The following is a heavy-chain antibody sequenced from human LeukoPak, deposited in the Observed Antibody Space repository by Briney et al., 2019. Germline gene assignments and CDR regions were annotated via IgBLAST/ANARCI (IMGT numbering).Heavy chain of an antibody. J-gene: IGHJ4*02. CDR2: VNLQGST. CDR1: GGSITNTNY. Sequence: KSSETLSLTCGVSGGSITNTNYWTWVRQPPGKGLEWIGEVNLQGSTNYNPSLMGRVAISVDTSENHISLQLTSVTAADTAVYYCAREGGSYRPLDYSGQGTLVTVSS. CDR3: AREGGSYRPLDY. D-gene: IGHD3-10*01. V-gene: IGHV4-4*02.